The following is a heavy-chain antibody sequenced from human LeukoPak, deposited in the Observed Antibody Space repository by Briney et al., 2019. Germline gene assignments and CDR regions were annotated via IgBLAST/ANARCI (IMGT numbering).Heavy chain of an antibody. CDR2: INHSGNT. Sequence: SETLSLTCAVYGGSFSGYYWSWIRQPPGKGLEWIGEINHSGNTNYNPSLKSRVTISVDTSKNQFSLKLSSVTAADTAVYYCARAPLMAARPFDYWGQGTLVTVSS. J-gene: IGHJ4*02. CDR1: GGSFSGYY. D-gene: IGHD6-6*01. CDR3: ARAPLMAARPFDY. V-gene: IGHV4-34*01.